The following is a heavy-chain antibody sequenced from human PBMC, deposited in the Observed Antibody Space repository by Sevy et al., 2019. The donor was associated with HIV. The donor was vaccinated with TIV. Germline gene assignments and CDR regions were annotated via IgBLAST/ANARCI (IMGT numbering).Heavy chain of an antibody. CDR3: ARDISIAAAPSFDY. V-gene: IGHV3-53*01. J-gene: IGHJ4*02. CDR1: GFTVSSNY. CDR2: IYSGGST. Sequence: GGSLRLSCAASGFTVSSNYMSWVRQAPGKGLEWVSVIYSGGSTYYADSVKGRFTISRDNSKNTLYLQMNSLRAEDTAVYYCARDISIAAAPSFDYWGQGTLFTVSS. D-gene: IGHD6-13*01.